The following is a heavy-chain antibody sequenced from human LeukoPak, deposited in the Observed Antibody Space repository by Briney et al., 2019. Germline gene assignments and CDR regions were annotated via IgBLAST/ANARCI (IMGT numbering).Heavy chain of an antibody. J-gene: IGHJ4*02. CDR2: IYYSGST. D-gene: IGHD1-26*01. CDR1: GGSSSSYY. CDR3: ARHRIVGANGHFDY. Sequence: KPSETLSLTCTVSGGSSSSYYWSWLRQPPGKGLEWIGYIYYSGSTNYNPSLKSRVTISVDMSKNQFSLKLSSVTAADTAVYYCARHRIVGANGHFDYWGQGTLVTVSS. V-gene: IGHV4-59*08.